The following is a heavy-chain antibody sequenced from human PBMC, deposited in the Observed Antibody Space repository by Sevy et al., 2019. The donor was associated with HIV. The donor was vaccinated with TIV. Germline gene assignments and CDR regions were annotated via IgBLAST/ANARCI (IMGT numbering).Heavy chain of an antibody. CDR1: GFTFRTYW. V-gene: IGHV3-7*01. J-gene: IGHJ4*02. CDR3: ARLSSPMPDSGWYDFFDH. CDR2: IKPDGSDK. D-gene: IGHD6-19*01. Sequence: GGSLRLSCAASGFTFRTYWMSWVRQAPGKGLEWVANIKPDGSDKNYMDSVKGRFTISRDNAKNSLSLHGSSLSAEDTAVYYCARLSSPMPDSGWYDFFDHWGQGTLVTVSS.